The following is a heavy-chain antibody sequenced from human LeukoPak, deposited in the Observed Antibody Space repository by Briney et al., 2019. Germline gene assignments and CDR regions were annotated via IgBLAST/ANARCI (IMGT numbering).Heavy chain of an antibody. J-gene: IGHJ4*02. Sequence: GRSLRLSCAASGFTFSSYAMHWVRQAPGKGLEWVAVISYDGSNKYYADSVKGRFTISRDNSKNTLYLQMNGLRAEDTAVYYCARKEMEFDYWGQGTLVTVSS. CDR1: GFTFSSYA. V-gene: IGHV3-30-3*01. CDR2: ISYDGSNK. CDR3: ARKEMEFDY. D-gene: IGHD5-24*01.